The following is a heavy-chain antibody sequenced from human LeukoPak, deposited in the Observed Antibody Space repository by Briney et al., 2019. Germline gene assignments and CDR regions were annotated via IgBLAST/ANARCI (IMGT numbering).Heavy chain of an antibody. Sequence: SETLSLTCTVSGGSISSRSYYWGWIRQPPGKGLEWIGSIYHSGSTYYNPSLKSRVTISVDTSKNQFSLKLSSVTAADTAVYYCARGNWNDVVGYYFDYWGQGTLVTVSS. CDR1: GGSISSRSYY. V-gene: IGHV4-39*07. J-gene: IGHJ4*02. CDR3: ARGNWNDVVGYYFDY. D-gene: IGHD1-1*01. CDR2: IYHSGST.